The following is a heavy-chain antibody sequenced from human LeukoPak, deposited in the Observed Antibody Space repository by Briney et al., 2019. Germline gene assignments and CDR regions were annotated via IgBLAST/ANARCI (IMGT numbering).Heavy chain of an antibody. CDR1: GYTFTGYY. J-gene: IGHJ4*02. CDR2: INPNSGGT. CDR3: ARDPQQAYYYDSSGYPDY. D-gene: IGHD3-22*01. V-gene: IGHV1-2*02. Sequence: ASVKVSCKASGYTFTGYYMHWVRQAPGQGLEWMGWINPNSGGTNRVNMTRDTSISTAYMELSRLRSDDTAVYYCARDPQQAYYYDSSGYPDYWGQGTLVTVSS.